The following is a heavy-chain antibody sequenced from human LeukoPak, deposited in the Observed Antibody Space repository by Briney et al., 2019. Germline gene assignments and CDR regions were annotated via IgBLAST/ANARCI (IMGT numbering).Heavy chain of an antibody. CDR3: ARKRASNYYDSSGYAPRGQYFDY. CDR1: GGSISSYY. CDR2: IYYSGST. Sequence: PSETLSLTCTVSGGSISSYYWSWIRQPPGKGLEWIGYIYYSGSTNYNPSLKSRVTISVDTSKNQFSLKLSSVTAADTAVYYCARKRASNYYDSSGYAPRGQYFDYWGQGTLVTVSS. D-gene: IGHD3-22*01. J-gene: IGHJ4*02. V-gene: IGHV4-59*12.